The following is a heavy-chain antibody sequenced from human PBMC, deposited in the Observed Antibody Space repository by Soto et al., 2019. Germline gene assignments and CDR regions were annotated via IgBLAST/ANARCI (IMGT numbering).Heavy chain of an antibody. CDR3: ATWHEREHAYDV. V-gene: IGHV3-53*01. D-gene: IGHD1-1*01. CDR1: GFTISVKKY. CDR2: LYDVDGS. J-gene: IGHJ3*01. Sequence: LGGSLRLSWVAFGFTISVKKYVAWVRQAPGKGLEWVSALYDVDGSFYADSVKGRFTTSSDSSKTTVYLQMNDLRPDDTAVYYCATWHEREHAYDVWGQGTTVTVSS.